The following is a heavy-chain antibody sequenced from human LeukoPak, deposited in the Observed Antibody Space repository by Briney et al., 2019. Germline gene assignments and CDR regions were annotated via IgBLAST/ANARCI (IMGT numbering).Heavy chain of an antibody. V-gene: IGHV4-61*02. J-gene: IGHJ4*02. CDR2: IYISGST. D-gene: IGHD2-2*01. Sequence: SETLSLTCTVSGGAISSGSYYWSWIRQPAGKGLEWIGRIYISGSTNYNPSLKSRVTISVDTSKNQFSLKLSSVTAADTAVYYCARGYCSSTSCHQPLNVDYWGQGTLVTVSS. CDR1: GGAISSGSYY. CDR3: ARGYCSSTSCHQPLNVDY.